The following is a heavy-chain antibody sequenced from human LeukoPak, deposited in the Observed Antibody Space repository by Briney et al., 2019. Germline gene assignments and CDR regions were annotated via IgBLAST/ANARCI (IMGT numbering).Heavy chain of an antibody. CDR2: IIPMFATA. V-gene: IGHV1-69*13. D-gene: IGHD3-22*01. CDR1: GGTISSYA. CDR3: ARGAYYHDSSGLEGGYYMDV. J-gene: IGHJ6*03. Sequence: GASVKVSCKASGGTISSYAISWVRQAPGQGLEWMGGIIPMFATAHYAQRFQGRVTITADESTSSVYMELNSLRSEDTAVYYCARGAYYHDSSGLEGGYYMDVWGKGTTVTISS.